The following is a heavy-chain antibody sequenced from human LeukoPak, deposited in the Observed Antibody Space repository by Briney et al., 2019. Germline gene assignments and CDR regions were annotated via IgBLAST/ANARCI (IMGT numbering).Heavy chain of an antibody. V-gene: IGHV4-38-2*01. CDR2: IYYSGST. J-gene: IGHJ6*03. CDR1: GFIFSEFY. Sequence: GSLRLSCAASGFIFSEFYMHSIRQPPGKGLEWIGSIYYSGSTYYNPSLKSRVTISVDTSKNQFSLKLSSATAADTAVYGRARLRYGYGLLLYMDVWGKGTSVTVSS. D-gene: IGHD5-18*01. CDR3: ARLRYGYGLLLYMDV.